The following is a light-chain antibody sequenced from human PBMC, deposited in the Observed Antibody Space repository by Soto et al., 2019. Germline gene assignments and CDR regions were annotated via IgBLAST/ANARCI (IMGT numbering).Light chain of an antibody. CDR3: KQYYRGPPS. J-gene: IGKJ4*01. CDR1: QSVLYSLNNRNH. V-gene: IGKV4-1*01. Sequence: DIVMTQSPDSLAVSLGERATLNCKSSQSVLYSLNNRNHLAWYQKKPGQPPRLLVYWASTRESGVPDRFSGGGSGTVFMLTISSLKAEDVGVYYCKQYYRGPPSFGGGTRGEIK. CDR2: WAS.